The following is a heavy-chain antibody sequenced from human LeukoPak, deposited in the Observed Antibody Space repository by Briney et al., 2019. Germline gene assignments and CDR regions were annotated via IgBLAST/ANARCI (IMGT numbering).Heavy chain of an antibody. V-gene: IGHV4-59*01. CDR1: TDSITTYY. Sequence: SETLSLTCTVSTDSITTYYWSWIRQPPGEGLEWIGHIYYSGSTTYNPSLKSRATISVDTSNKQFSLRVNSVTAADTAVYYCARGGAIPVPLDPWGQGTLVTVSS. J-gene: IGHJ5*02. CDR2: IYYSGST. CDR3: ARGGAIPVPLDP. D-gene: IGHD2-21*01.